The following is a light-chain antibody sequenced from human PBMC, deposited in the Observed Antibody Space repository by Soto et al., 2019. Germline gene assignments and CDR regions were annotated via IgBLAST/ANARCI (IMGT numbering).Light chain of an antibody. Sequence: EIVLQQSPGTLSLSPGEGVTVSCSCSQSINSKSVGWYQRKFGQAPRLLIYNTSSRATGIPDRFSGSGSGTDFTLTISRLEPEDFAVYYWQQYGSSGTFGQGTKVDIK. V-gene: IGKV3-20*01. J-gene: IGKJ1*01. CDR3: QQYGSSGT. CDR1: QSINSKS. CDR2: NTS.